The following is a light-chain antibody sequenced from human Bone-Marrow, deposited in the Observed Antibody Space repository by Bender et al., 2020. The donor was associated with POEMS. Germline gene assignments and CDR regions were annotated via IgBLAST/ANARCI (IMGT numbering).Light chain of an antibody. V-gene: IGLV2-11*01. CDR2: DVT. CDR1: SSDVGAYNF. Sequence: QSALTQPLSVSGSPGQSVTISCTGTSSDVGAYNFVSWYQQHPGKPPKLLIYDVTKRPSGVPDRFSGSKSGNTASLTISGLQPEDEADYSCCSYAGTYTHWVFGGGTKLTVL. J-gene: IGLJ3*02. CDR3: CSYAGTYTHWV.